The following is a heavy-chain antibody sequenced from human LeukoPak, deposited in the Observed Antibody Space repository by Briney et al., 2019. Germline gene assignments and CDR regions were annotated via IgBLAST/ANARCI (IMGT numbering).Heavy chain of an antibody. CDR3: AREISPLKLGYCSSTSCWHQHYFDY. Sequence: EASVKVSCKASGGTFSSYAISWVRQAPGQGLEWMGRIIPILGIANYAQKFQGRVTITADKSTSTAYMELSSLRSEDTAVYYCAREISPLKLGYCSSTSCWHQHYFDYWGQGTQVTVSS. J-gene: IGHJ4*02. CDR1: GGTFSSYA. V-gene: IGHV1-69*04. CDR2: IIPILGIA. D-gene: IGHD2-2*01.